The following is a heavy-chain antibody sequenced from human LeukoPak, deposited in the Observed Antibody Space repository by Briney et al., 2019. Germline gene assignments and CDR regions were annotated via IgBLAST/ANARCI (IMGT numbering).Heavy chain of an antibody. D-gene: IGHD2-2*03. J-gene: IGHJ3*02. CDR1: GYSFTTSW. CDR3: ARQLDIVVVQAANLGYGAFDI. Sequence: GDSLNTSVKASGYSFTTSWSGWVRRMPGKGLDWMGIIYPDDFETRYRPSLQGKVTISADEYISTAYLQWRSLKASDTAMYYCARQLDIVVVQAANLGYGAFDIWGQGTMVTVSS. CDR2: IYPDDFET. V-gene: IGHV5-51*01.